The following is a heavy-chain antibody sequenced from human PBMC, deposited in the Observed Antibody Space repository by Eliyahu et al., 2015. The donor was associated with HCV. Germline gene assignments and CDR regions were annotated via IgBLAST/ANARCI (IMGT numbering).Heavy chain of an antibody. D-gene: IGHD3-10*01. CDR3: VRTASYSGWGNHEFYYQYGMDV. J-gene: IGHJ6*02. V-gene: IGHV3-21*01. Sequence: EVQLVESGGGLVKPGGSLRLSCAASGYVFSDFSVCWVRQAPGRGLEWVASVSGSGTYIYYADSVKGRFSISRDNAKDSLFLQMNSLRAEDTAVYYCVRTASYSGWGNHEFYYQYGMDVWGQGTTVTVSS. CDR1: GYVFSDFS. CDR2: VSGSGTYI.